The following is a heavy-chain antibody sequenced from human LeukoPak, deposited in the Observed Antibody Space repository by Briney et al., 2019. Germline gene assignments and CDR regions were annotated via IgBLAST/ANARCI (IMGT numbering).Heavy chain of an antibody. CDR2: IYYSGST. V-gene: IGHV4-39*07. Sequence: SETLSLTCTVSGGSISSSSYYWGWIRQPPGKGLEWIGSIYYSGSTYYNPSLKSRVTISVDTSKNQFSLMLSSVTAADTAMYYCASQSVRFLEWPRPDYWGQGTLVTVSS. D-gene: IGHD3-3*01. CDR3: ASQSVRFLEWPRPDY. CDR1: GGSISSSSYY. J-gene: IGHJ4*02.